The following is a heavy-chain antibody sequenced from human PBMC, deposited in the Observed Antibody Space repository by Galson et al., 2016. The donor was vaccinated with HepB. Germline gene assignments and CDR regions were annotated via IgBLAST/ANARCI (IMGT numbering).Heavy chain of an antibody. J-gene: IGHJ5*01. V-gene: IGHV4-59*01. CDR2: IYYSGSGSA. CDR3: ARGGLLQGWFDS. Sequence: SETLSLTCTVSGDSFRSYYWSWIRQSPGKGLEWIGYIYYSGSGSASYNPSLKSRVTISVDTSREQFSLNLRSVTSADTAVYYCARGGLLQGWFDSWGQGIVVTVSS. CDR1: GDSFRSYY.